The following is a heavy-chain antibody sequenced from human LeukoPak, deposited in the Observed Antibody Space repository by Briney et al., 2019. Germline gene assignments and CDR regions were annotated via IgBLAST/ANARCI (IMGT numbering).Heavy chain of an antibody. CDR3: AKRISGSPKLGKVGIDAFDI. V-gene: IGHV3-23*01. CDR1: GFTFSSYA. D-gene: IGHD7-27*01. CDR2: ISGSGGST. J-gene: IGHJ3*02. Sequence: GGSLRLSCAASGFTFSSYAMSWVRQAPGKGLEWVSAISGSGGSTYYADSVKGRFTISRDNSKNTLYLQMNSLRAEDTAVYYCAKRISGSPKLGKVGIDAFDIWGQGTMVTVSS.